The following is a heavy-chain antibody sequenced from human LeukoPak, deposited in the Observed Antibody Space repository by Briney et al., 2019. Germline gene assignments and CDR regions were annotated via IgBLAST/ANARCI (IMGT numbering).Heavy chain of an antibody. J-gene: IGHJ4*02. D-gene: IGHD4-23*01. CDR2: MNPNSGNT. CDR1: GHTFTSYD. CDR3: AREYGGNSGYYFDY. V-gene: IGHV1-8*02. Sequence: ASVKVSCKASGHTFTSYDINWVRQATGQGLEWMGWMNPNSGNTAYAQKFQGRVTMTRNTSISTAYMELSSLRSEDTAVYYCAREYGGNSGYYFDYWGQGTLVTVSS.